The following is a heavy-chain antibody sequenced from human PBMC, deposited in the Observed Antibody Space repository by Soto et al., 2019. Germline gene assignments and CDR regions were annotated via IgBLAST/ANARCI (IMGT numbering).Heavy chain of an antibody. D-gene: IGHD2-15*01. CDR2: INTDGSVA. J-gene: IGHJ4*02. CDR1: GLTFRSYW. Sequence: GGSLRLSCAASGLTFRSYWMHWVRQAPGKGLVWVSRINTDGSVAMYVDSVKGRFTISRDNANNTLYLQMNSLRAEDTGMYYCARDQDTYGQAVFDSWGQGTLVTVSS. V-gene: IGHV3-74*03. CDR3: ARDQDTYGQAVFDS.